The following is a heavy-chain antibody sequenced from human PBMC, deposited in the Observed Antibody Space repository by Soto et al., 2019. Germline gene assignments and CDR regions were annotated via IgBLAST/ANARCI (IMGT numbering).Heavy chain of an antibody. V-gene: IGHV3-23*01. D-gene: IGHD3-3*01. Sequence: EGQLLESGGGLVQPGGSLRLSCVASGFTFRSYAMAWVRQAPGKGLEWVSGISESGGKTKYAESVRGRFSISRDNARNTLSLLMNNVTAEDTVIYYCAKDRATIFGVVWKYGMDVWGQGTTVSVSS. CDR1: GFTFRSYA. CDR2: ISESGGKT. CDR3: AKDRATIFGVVWKYGMDV. J-gene: IGHJ6*02.